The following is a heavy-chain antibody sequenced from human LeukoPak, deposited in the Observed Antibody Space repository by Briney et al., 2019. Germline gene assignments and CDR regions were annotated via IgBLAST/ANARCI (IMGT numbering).Heavy chain of an antibody. J-gene: IGHJ3*02. Sequence: SETLSLTCAVYGGSFSGYYWSWIRQPPGKGLEWIGEINHSGSTNYNPSLKSRVTIPVDTSKNQFSLKLSSVTAADTAVYYCASSVVVMPNDAFDIWGQGTMVTVSS. V-gene: IGHV4-34*01. D-gene: IGHD2-21*01. CDR1: GGSFSGYY. CDR3: ASSVVVMPNDAFDI. CDR2: INHSGST.